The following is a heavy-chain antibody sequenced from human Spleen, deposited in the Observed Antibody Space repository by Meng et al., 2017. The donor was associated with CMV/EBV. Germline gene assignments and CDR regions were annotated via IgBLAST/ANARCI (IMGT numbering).Heavy chain of an antibody. CDR3: ASRIGPTYYYDSSGYHSTRYFDY. Sequence: GGSLRLSCAASGFTFSSYAMHWVRQAPGKGLEWVAVISYDGSNKYYADSVKGRFTISRDNSKKTLYLQMNSLRAEDTAVYYCASRIGPTYYYDSSGYHSTRYFDYWGQGTLVTVSS. V-gene: IGHV3-30*14. J-gene: IGHJ4*02. D-gene: IGHD3-22*01. CDR2: ISYDGSNK. CDR1: GFTFSSYA.